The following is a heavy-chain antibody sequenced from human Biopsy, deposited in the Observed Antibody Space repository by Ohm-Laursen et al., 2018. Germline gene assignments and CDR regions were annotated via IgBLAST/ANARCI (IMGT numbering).Heavy chain of an antibody. CDR3: ARDRGYYSDRTVPGYFDL. V-gene: IGHV4-59*01. D-gene: IGHD3-22*01. J-gene: IGHJ2*01. CDR2: VFYTGST. CDR1: GDSISSNY. Sequence: SDTLSLTCSVSGDSISSNYWSWIRQPPGKGLEWIGYVFYTGSTDYNPSLQSRVTISVDTSKNHFSLRLRSVTPADTAIYYCARDRGYYSDRTVPGYFDLRGRGTLVTVSS.